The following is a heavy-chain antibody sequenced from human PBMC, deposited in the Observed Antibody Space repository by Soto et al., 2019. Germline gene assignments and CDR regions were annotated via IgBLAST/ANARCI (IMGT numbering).Heavy chain of an antibody. CDR1: GASMRSYY. Sequence: SETLSLTCNVSGASMRSYYWTWMRLSPGKGLEWIGDIFYSGSTNLNPSLRSRLSISIDTSKNKFSLMLNSVTAADTAVYYCARDLRCCGLDVWGQGTTVTVSS. CDR2: IFYSGST. CDR3: ARDLRCCGLDV. J-gene: IGHJ6*02. D-gene: IGHD3-9*01. V-gene: IGHV4-59*01.